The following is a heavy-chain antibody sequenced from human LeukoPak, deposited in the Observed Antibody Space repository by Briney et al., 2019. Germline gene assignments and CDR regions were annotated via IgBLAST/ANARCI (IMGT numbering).Heavy chain of an antibody. CDR2: INWNGGST. J-gene: IGHJ6*03. D-gene: IGHD2-15*01. Sequence: GGSLRLSCAASGFTFDDYGMSWVRQAPGKGLEWVSGINWNGGSTGYADSVKGRFTISRDNTKNYLYLQMNSLRAEDTALYYCSRDIVRVVADHYYMDVWGKGTTVTVSS. CDR1: GFTFDDYG. CDR3: SRDIVRVVADHYYMDV. V-gene: IGHV3-20*04.